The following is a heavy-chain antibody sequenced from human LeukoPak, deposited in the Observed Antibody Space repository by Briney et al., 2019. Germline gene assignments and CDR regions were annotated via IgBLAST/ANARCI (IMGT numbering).Heavy chain of an antibody. CDR2: ISYDGSNK. D-gene: IGHD6-13*01. J-gene: IGHJ6*02. CDR1: GFTFSSYA. CDR3: ALNFGYSKYYGMDV. Sequence: GRSLRLSCAASGFTFSSYAMHWVRQAPGKGLEWVAVISYDGSNKYYADSVKGRFTISRDNSKNTLYLQMNSLRAEDTAVYYCALNFGYSKYYGMDVWAKGPRSPSP. V-gene: IGHV3-30-3*01.